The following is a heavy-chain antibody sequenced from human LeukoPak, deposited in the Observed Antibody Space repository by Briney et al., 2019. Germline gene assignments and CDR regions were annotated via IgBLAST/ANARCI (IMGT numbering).Heavy chain of an antibody. CDR3: ARSDDILTGYLLDY. J-gene: IGHJ4*02. Sequence: PSQTLSLTCTVSGGSISSGDYYWSWIRQPPGKGLEWIGYIYYSGSTYYNPSLKSRVTISVDTSKNQFSLKLSSVTAADTAVYYCARSDDILTGYLLDYWGQGTLVTVSS. CDR1: GGSISSGDYY. CDR2: IYYSGST. V-gene: IGHV4-30-4*08. D-gene: IGHD3-9*01.